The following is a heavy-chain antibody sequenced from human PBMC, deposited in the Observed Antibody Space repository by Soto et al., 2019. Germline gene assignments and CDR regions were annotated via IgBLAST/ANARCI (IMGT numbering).Heavy chain of an antibody. CDR3: ARYKDRLQLGGNYYFILDV. Sequence: QVQLVQSGAEVKKPGSSVKVSCKASGGTFRTSAISWVRQAPGQGLEWVGGIMPVFRRPKYAQNFQDRVTITADESTSTAYMELNSLRSDGTAVYYCARYKDRLQLGGNYYFILDVWGQGTAVTVSS. V-gene: IGHV1-69*12. D-gene: IGHD1-1*01. CDR1: GGTFRTSA. J-gene: IGHJ6*02. CDR2: IMPVFRRP.